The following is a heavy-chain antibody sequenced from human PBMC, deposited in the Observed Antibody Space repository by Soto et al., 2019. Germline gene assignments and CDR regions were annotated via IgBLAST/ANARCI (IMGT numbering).Heavy chain of an antibody. CDR2: IHYSGST. CDR1: GGSGNIGTYY. V-gene: IGHV4-61*01. CDR3: TRGGDAYKNGH. D-gene: IGHD2-21*01. J-gene: IGHJ4*02. Sequence: QVQLQESGPGLVKPSETLSLTCTVTGGSGNIGTYYWSWIRQPPGKGLEWIGFIHYSGSTNYNPSLKSGVTMSVDTSKNQCSLKLTSVNAADTDVYYCTRGGDAYKNGHWGQGTLVTVSS.